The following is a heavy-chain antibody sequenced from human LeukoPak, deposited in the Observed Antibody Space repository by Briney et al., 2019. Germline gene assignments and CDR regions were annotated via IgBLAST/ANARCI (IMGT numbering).Heavy chain of an antibody. V-gene: IGHV3-23*01. CDR1: GFTFDTYA. J-gene: IGHJ4*02. Sequence: GGSLRLSCAASGFTFDTYAMSWVRQAPGKGLEWVSAISGRTGATYYADSEKGRFTISRDNSKSTLYLQMDSLRAEDTAVYYCAKCGNSGCHLIDYWGQGTLVTVSS. CDR3: AKCGNSGCHLIDY. D-gene: IGHD5-12*01. CDR2: ISGRTGAT.